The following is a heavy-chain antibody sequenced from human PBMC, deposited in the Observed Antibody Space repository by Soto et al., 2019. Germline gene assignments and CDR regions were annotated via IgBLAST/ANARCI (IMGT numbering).Heavy chain of an antibody. Sequence: SETLSLTCTVSGASVTSSRYYWGWIRQAPWKGLEWIGNIYDSGSTSYYNPSLKSRITMSVDPSKSRFSLRLGSVTAADTAVYFCVSSAFGESLSPPNYNYYYALDVWGQGXTVTVYS. D-gene: IGHD3-10*01. CDR3: VSSAFGESLSPPNYNYYYALDV. V-gene: IGHV4-39*01. J-gene: IGHJ6*02. CDR2: IYDSGSTS. CDR1: GASVTSSRYY.